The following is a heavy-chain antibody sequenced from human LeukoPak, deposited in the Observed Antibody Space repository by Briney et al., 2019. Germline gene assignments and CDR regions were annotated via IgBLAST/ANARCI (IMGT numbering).Heavy chain of an antibody. J-gene: IGHJ5*02. CDR3: ASSAGYSPLNWFDP. CDR1: GYTFTGYY. D-gene: IGHD3-22*01. Sequence: ASVKVSCKASGYTFTGYYMHWVRQAPEQGLEWMGWINPNSGGTNYAQKFQGRVTMTRDTSISTAYMELSRLRSDDTAVYYCASSAGYSPLNWFDPWGQGTLVTVSS. CDR2: INPNSGGT. V-gene: IGHV1-2*02.